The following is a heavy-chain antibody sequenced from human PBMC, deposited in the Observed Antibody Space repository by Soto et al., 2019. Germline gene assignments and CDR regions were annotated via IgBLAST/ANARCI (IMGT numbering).Heavy chain of an antibody. Sequence: QVQLVQSGAEVRKPGSSVEVSCMASGSTFSSYTVNWVRQAPGQGLEWIGRIIPVLGVTHYARRFQGRVTITADRSRXTXYXXLTSLTSEDTAVYYCARRRYCGVDCYSKFYYGMDVWGQGTTVTVSS. D-gene: IGHD2-21*02. CDR1: GSTFSSYT. J-gene: IGHJ6*02. CDR2: IIPVLGVT. V-gene: IGHV1-69*02. CDR3: ARRRYCGVDCYSKFYYGMDV.